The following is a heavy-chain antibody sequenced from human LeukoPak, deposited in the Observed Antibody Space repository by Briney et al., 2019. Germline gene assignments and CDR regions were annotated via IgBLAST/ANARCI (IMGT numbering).Heavy chain of an antibody. CDR2: IRYDGSNK. D-gene: IGHD3-3*01. Sequence: PGGSLRLSCAASGFTFSGSGMHWVRQAPGKGLEGVTFIRYDGSNKYYTDSVKGRFTISRDNSKNTLYLQMDSLRAEDTAVYYCARDYDFWSGYYSPTRGYFGYWGQGTLVTVS. V-gene: IGHV3-30*02. CDR3: ARDYDFWSGYYSPTRGYFGY. CDR1: GFTFSGSG. J-gene: IGHJ4*02.